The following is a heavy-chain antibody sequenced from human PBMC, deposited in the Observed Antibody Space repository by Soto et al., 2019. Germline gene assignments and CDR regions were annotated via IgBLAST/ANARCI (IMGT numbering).Heavy chain of an antibody. CDR2: IYYSGST. J-gene: IGHJ5*02. CDR1: GGSISSYY. D-gene: IGHD6-13*01. Sequence: SETLSLTCTVSGGSISSYYWSWIRQPPGKGLEWIGYIYYSGSTNYNPSLKSRVTISVDTSKNQFSLKLSSVTAADTAVYYCARDFGIAAHEFSNWFDPWGQGTLVTVSS. CDR3: ARDFGIAAHEFSNWFDP. V-gene: IGHV4-59*01.